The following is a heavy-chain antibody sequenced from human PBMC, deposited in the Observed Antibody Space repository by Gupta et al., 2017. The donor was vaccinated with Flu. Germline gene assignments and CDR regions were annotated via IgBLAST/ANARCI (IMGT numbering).Heavy chain of an antibody. J-gene: IGHJ4*02. CDR2: ISGSGGST. V-gene: IGHV3-23*01. Sequence: EVQLFESAGGLVQPGGSLRLSCSASGFTFRSCAMSWVRQAPGKGREWVSAISGSGGSTYYADSVKGRFTISRDNSKNTLYLQMNSLRAEDTAVYYCAKDLTMVRGQFDYWGQGTLVTVSS. D-gene: IGHD3-10*01. CDR1: GFTFRSCA. CDR3: AKDLTMVRGQFDY.